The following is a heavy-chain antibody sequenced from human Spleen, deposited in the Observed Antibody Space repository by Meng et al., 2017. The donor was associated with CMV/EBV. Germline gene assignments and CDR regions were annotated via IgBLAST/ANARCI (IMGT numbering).Heavy chain of an antibody. CDR3: ARTYCNSTICHTVDY. Sequence: SGGSISSSNWWAWVRQPPGKGLEWIGEINHSRSTNYSPSLKSRVTMSVDKFKNQVSLKMTSVTAADTAVYYCARTYCNSTICHTVDYWGQGTLVTVSS. V-gene: IGHV4-4*02. CDR1: GGSISSSNW. CDR2: INHSRST. D-gene: IGHD2-2*01. J-gene: IGHJ4*02.